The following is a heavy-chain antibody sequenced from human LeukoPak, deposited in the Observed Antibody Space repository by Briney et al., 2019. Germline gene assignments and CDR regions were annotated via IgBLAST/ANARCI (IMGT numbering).Heavy chain of an antibody. D-gene: IGHD5-24*01. CDR3: ARDAYKDRYFDY. V-gene: IGHV3-7*01. CDR1: GSTFSSYW. CDR2: IKQDGSEK. J-gene: IGHJ4*02. Sequence: HPGGSLRLSCAASGSTFSSYWMSWVRQAPGKGLEWVANIKQDGSEKYYVDSVKGRFTISRDNAKNSLYLQMNSLRAEDTAVYYCARDAYKDRYFDYWGQGTLVTVSS.